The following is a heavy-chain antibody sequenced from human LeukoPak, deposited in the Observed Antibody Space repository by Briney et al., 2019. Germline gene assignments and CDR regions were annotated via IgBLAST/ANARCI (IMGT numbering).Heavy chain of an antibody. CDR3: ATYSSLNRREFQF. J-gene: IGHJ1*01. Sequence: QPGGSLRLSCAASGFTVSSNYINWVRQAPGKGLEWVSGIYVDGSTYYADSVKGRFTISRDNSKNTLYLQMNSLRAEDTAVYYCATYSSLNRREFQFRGQGTLLTVSS. V-gene: IGHV3-66*01. CDR1: GFTVSSNY. CDR2: IYVDGST. D-gene: IGHD3-22*01.